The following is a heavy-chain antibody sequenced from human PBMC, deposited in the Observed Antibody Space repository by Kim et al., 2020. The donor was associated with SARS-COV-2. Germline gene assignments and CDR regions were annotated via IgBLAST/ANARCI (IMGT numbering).Heavy chain of an antibody. CDR1: GGSISSYY. V-gene: IGHV4-59*08. CDR2: IYSSGST. Sequence: SETLSLTCTVSGGSISSYYWSWIRQPPGKGLEWIGYIYSSGSTNYNPSLKSRVTISVDTSKNQFSLKLSSVTAADTAVYLCARHGATAGTTRGFDPWGQGTLVTVSS. CDR3: ARHGATAGTTRGFDP. J-gene: IGHJ5*02. D-gene: IGHD6-13*01.